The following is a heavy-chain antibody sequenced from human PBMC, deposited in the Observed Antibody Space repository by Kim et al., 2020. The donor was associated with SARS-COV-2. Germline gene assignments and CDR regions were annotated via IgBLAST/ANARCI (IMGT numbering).Heavy chain of an antibody. CDR3: ARGPINRIAAAGTRWVY. CDR2: INHSGST. Sequence: SETLSLTCAVYGGSFSGYYWSWIRQPPGKGLEWIGEINHSGSTNYNPSLKSRVTISVDTSKNQFSLKLSSVTAADTAVYYCARGPINRIAAAGTRWVYWGQGTLVTVSS. CDR1: GGSFSGYY. V-gene: IGHV4-34*01. J-gene: IGHJ4*02. D-gene: IGHD6-13*01.